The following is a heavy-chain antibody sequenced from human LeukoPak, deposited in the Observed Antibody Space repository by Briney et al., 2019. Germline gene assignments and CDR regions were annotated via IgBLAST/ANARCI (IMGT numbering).Heavy chain of an antibody. Sequence: ASETLSLTSAVSGGSISSINWWSWVRQPPGKGLEWIGEIYHSGSTNYNPPLRSPVTISVDKTKNHLSLNMRTVTDTDTDECYCARNRAPASIAFDYWGQGTLVTVSS. J-gene: IGHJ4*02. CDR2: IYHSGST. D-gene: IGHD6-13*01. CDR3: ARNRAPASIAFDY. CDR1: GGSISSINW. V-gene: IGHV4-4*02.